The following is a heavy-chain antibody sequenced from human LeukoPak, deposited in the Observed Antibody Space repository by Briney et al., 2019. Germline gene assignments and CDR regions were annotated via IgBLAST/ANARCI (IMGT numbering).Heavy chain of an antibody. Sequence: KTSETLSLTCTVSGGSISSYYWSWIRQPPGKGLEWIGEINHSGSTNYNPSLKSRVTISVDTSKNQFSLKLSSVTAADTVVYYCARRRGAARTPDWFDPWGQGTLVTVSS. CDR3: ARRRGAARTPDWFDP. CDR1: GGSISSYY. D-gene: IGHD6-6*01. J-gene: IGHJ5*02. CDR2: INHSGST. V-gene: IGHV4-34*01.